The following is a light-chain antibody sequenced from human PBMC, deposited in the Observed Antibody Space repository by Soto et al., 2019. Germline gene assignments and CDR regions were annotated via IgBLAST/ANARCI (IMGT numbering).Light chain of an antibody. V-gene: IGKV3-20*01. Sequence: EIVLTQSPGTLSLSPGERATLSCRASESVSSSFVAWFQQKPGQAPRLLIHHTSTRATGIPDRFSGSGSGTDFTLTSNRLEPEDFAMYFCQQYGSSPWTFGQGTKLDIK. CDR1: ESVSSSF. CDR3: QQYGSSPWT. CDR2: HTS. J-gene: IGKJ1*01.